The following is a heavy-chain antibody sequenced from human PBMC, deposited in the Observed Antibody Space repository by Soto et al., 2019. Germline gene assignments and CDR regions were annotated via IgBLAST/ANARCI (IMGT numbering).Heavy chain of an antibody. CDR2: IIPILDTA. CDR1: RGTFSSYA. J-gene: IGHJ6*02. CDR3: ARPLSNLGQHYCMDV. V-gene: IGHV1-69*13. Sequence: SGKFSSQASRGTFSSYAISWLRQAPGQGLGWVGGIIPILDTANYAQKLQGRITITANESTSTTYMELSSMRSENAAVYCCARPLSNLGQHYCMDVWGQGTTVTVSS.